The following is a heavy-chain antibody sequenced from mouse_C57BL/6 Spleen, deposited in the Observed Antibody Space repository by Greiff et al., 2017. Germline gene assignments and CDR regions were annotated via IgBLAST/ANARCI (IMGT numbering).Heavy chain of an antibody. CDR1: GFTFSDYY. Sequence: DVKLVESEGGLVQPGSSMKLSCTASGFTFSDYYMAWVRQVPEKGLEWVANINYDGSSTYYLDSLKSRFIISRDNAKNILYLQMSSLKSEDTATYYCARDPGGYYYGSSWYFDVWGTGTTVTVSS. D-gene: IGHD1-1*01. CDR3: ARDPGGYYYGSSWYFDV. J-gene: IGHJ1*03. CDR2: INYDGSST. V-gene: IGHV5-16*01.